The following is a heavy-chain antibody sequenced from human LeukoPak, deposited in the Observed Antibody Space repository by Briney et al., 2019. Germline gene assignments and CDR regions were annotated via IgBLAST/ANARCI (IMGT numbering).Heavy chain of an antibody. J-gene: IGHJ4*02. CDR2: IRSKAFGGTP. V-gene: IGHV3-49*03. D-gene: IGHD4-17*01. CDR1: GFTFDDDA. CDR3: TRNTVTVHFDY. Sequence: AGGSLRLSCSASGFTFDDDAVSWFREAPGEVLECVGFIRSKAFGGTPEYAASVRGRFTISRDDSKSIAYLQMNSLKTEDTAVYYCTRNTVTVHFDYWSQGTLVTVSS.